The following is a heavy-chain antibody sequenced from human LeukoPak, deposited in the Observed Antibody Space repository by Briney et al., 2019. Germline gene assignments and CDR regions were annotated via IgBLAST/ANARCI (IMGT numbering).Heavy chain of an antibody. CDR1: GFTFSHAW. CDR2: IKTSDVGTT. Sequence: GGSLRLSRVASGFTFSHAWMNWVRQAPGKGLECVGRIKTSDVGTTDYAAPVKGRFIISRDDAKNTLYLQMNSLKTEDTSLYYCTTNDAFDIWGQGTMVTVSS. J-gene: IGHJ3*02. V-gene: IGHV3-15*01. CDR3: TTNDAFDI.